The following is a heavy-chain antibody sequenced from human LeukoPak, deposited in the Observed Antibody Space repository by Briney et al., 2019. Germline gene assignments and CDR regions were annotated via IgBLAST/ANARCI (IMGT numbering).Heavy chain of an antibody. CDR3: ARVPDYGDSVFDY. Sequence: SETQSLTCTVSGGSISSYYWSWIRQPPGKGLEWIGYIYYSGSTNYNPSLKSRVTISVDTSKNQFSLRLSSVTAADTAVYYCARVPDYGDSVFDYWGQGTLVTVSS. D-gene: IGHD4-17*01. CDR1: GGSISSYY. V-gene: IGHV4-59*01. J-gene: IGHJ4*02. CDR2: IYYSGST.